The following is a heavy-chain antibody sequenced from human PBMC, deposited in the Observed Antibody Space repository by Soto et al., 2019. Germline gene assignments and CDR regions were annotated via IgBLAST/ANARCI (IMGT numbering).Heavy chain of an antibody. D-gene: IGHD6-13*01. CDR3: TGGRGPSSSYFWFDS. V-gene: IGHV4-34*01. CDR1: GGSFGGYY. CDR2: VNYSGRP. J-gene: IGHJ5*01. Sequence: PSETLSLTCGISGGSFGGYYWTWIRQPPGKGLEWIGEVNYSGRPNYNPSLQSRVTVSLDMTNNSFSLTLNSVTVADTAFYYCTGGRGPSSSYFWFDSWGQGPLVTVSS.